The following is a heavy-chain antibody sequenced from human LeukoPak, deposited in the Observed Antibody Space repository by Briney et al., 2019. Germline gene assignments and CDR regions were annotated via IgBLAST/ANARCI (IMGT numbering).Heavy chain of an antibody. V-gene: IGHV3-30-3*01. CDR2: ISYDGSNK. Sequence: GGSLRLSCAASGFTFSSYAMHWVRQAPGKGLEWVAVISYDGSNKYYADSVKGRFTISRDNAKNSLYLQMNSLRAEDTAVYYCAREDNDSSGYSADYWGQGTLVTVSS. CDR1: GFTFSSYA. CDR3: AREDNDSSGYSADY. J-gene: IGHJ4*02. D-gene: IGHD3-22*01.